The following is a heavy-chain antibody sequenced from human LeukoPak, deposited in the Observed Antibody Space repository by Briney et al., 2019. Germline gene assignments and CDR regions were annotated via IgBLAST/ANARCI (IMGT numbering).Heavy chain of an antibody. V-gene: IGHV4-4*02. CDR1: GGSITSSNW. D-gene: IGHD2-2*01. J-gene: IGHJ5*02. CDR3: ARVYKYCSGTSCYRFDP. Sequence: SETLSLTCAVSGGSITSSNWWSWVRQPPGKGLEWMGEIDHSGSTKYNPSLKSRATISVDKSKNQSSLKLTSVTAADTAVYYCARVYKYCSGTSCYRFDPWGQGTLVTVSS. CDR2: IDHSGST.